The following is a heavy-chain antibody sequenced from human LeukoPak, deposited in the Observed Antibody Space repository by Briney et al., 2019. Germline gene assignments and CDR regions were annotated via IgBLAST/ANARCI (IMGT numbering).Heavy chain of an antibody. Sequence: SETLSLTCTVSGGSISSYYWSWIRQPPGKGLEWIGYIYYSGSTNYNPSLKSRVTISVDTSKNQFSLKLSSVTAADTAVYYCARKNYWGQGTLVTVSS. V-gene: IGHV4-59*01. CDR2: IYYSGST. CDR3: ARKNY. CDR1: GGSISSYY. J-gene: IGHJ4*02.